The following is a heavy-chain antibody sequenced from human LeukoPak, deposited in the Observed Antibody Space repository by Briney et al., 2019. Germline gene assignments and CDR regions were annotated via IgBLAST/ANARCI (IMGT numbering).Heavy chain of an antibody. CDR3: ASLNWGSGWFDP. D-gene: IGHD7-27*01. V-gene: IGHV4-34*12. CDR2: MFYNGIT. CDR1: GGSFSGYY. Sequence: PSETLSLTCAVYGGSFSGYYWSWIRQPPGKGLEWIGSMFYNGITYYNPSLKSRVIISVDTSKNQFSLKLSSVTAADTAVYYCASLNWGSGWFDPWGQGTLVTVSS. J-gene: IGHJ5*02.